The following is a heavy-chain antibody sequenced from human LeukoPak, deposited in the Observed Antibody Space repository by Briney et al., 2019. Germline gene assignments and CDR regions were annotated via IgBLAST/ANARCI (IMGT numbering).Heavy chain of an antibody. Sequence: PSETLSLTCTVSGGSISSGDYYWSWIRQPPGKGLEWIGYIYYSGSTYYNPSLKSRVTISVDTSNNQFSLKLSSVTAADTAVYYCAREVGAAAGTRDYFDYWGQGTLVTVSS. V-gene: IGHV4-30-4*01. CDR2: IYYSGST. CDR1: GGSISSGDYY. D-gene: IGHD6-13*01. J-gene: IGHJ4*02. CDR3: AREVGAAAGTRDYFDY.